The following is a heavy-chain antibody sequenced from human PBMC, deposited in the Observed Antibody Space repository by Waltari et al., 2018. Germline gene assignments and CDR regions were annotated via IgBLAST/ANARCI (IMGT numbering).Heavy chain of an antibody. J-gene: IGHJ5*02. CDR2: INPNSGGT. CDR3: ARETYSDSGWFDP. V-gene: IGHV1-2*06. Sequence: QVQLVQSGAEVRKPGASVKVSCKASGYTFTDYYLHWVRQAPGQGLEWVGRINPNSGGTHYAQNFKGRVTMTSDTSITTVYMELASLTSDDTAVYYCARETYSDSGWFDPWGQGTLVTVSS. D-gene: IGHD4-17*01. CDR1: GYTFTDYY.